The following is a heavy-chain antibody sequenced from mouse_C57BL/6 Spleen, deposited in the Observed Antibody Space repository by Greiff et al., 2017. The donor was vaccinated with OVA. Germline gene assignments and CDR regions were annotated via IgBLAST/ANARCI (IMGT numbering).Heavy chain of an antibody. D-gene: IGHD2-12*01. V-gene: IGHV1-54*01. J-gene: IGHJ4*01. CDR1: GYAFTNYL. CDR3: SRTSLRRDYAMDY. CDR2: INPGSGGT. Sequence: QVQLQQSGAELVRPGTSVKVSCKASGYAFTNYLIEWVKQRPGQGLEWIGVINPGSGGTNYNEKFKGKATLTADKSSSTAYIQLSSLTSEESAVYFCSRTSLRRDYAMDYWGQGTSVTVSS.